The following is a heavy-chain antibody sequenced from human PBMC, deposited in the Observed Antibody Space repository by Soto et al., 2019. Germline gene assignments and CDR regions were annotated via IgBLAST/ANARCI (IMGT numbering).Heavy chain of an antibody. CDR1: GYSFTSYW. V-gene: IGHV5-10-1*01. J-gene: IGHJ6*02. Sequence: GESLKISCKGSGYSFTSYWISWVRQMPGKGLEWMGRIDPSDSYTNYSPSFQGHVTISADKSISTAYLQWSSLKASDTAMYYCARHLINLDTDMVTDYYGMDVWGQGTTVTVSS. CDR2: IDPSDSYT. D-gene: IGHD5-18*01. CDR3: ARHLINLDTDMVTDYYGMDV.